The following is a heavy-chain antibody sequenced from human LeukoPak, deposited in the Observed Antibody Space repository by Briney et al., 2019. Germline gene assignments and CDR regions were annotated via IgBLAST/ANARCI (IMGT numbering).Heavy chain of an antibody. J-gene: IGHJ6*03. V-gene: IGHV4-39*07. Sequence: SETLSLTCTVSGGSISSSSYYWGWIRQPPGKGLEWIGSIYYSGSTYYNPSLKSRVTISVDTSKNQFSLKLSSVTAADTAVYYCARLDYYYYYMDVWGKGTTVTVSS. CDR2: IYYSGST. CDR1: GGSISSSSYY. CDR3: ARLDYYYYYMDV.